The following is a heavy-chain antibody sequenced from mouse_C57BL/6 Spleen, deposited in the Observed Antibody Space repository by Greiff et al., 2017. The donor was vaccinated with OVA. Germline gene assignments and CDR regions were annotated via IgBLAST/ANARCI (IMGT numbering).Heavy chain of an antibody. J-gene: IGHJ4*01. CDR3: ARSPNAMDY. CDR2: INPSTGGT. Sequence: EVQLQHSGPELVKPGASVKISCKASGYSFTGYYMNWVKQSPEKSLEWIGEINPSTGGTTYNQKFKAKATLTVDKSSSTAYMQLKSLTSEDSAVYYCARSPNAMDYWGQGTSVTVSS. V-gene: IGHV1-42*01. CDR1: GYSFTGYY.